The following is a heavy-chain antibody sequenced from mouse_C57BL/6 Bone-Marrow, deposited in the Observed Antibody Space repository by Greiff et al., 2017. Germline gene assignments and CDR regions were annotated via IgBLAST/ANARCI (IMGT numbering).Heavy chain of an antibody. CDR1: GYTFTSYW. D-gene: IGHD1-1*01. CDR2: IDPSDSYT. V-gene: IGHV1-50*01. CDR3: ARCPPHYYGSSYFDY. Sequence: QSCKASGYTFTSYWMQWVKQRPGQGLEWIGEIDPSDSYTNYNQKFKGKATLTVDTSSSTAYMQLRSLTSEDSAVYYCARCPPHYYGSSYFDYWGQGTTLTVSS. J-gene: IGHJ2*01.